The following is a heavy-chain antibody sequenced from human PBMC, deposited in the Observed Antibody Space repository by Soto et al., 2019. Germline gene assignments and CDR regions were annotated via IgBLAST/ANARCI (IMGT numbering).Heavy chain of an antibody. CDR1: GFTFSSYA. D-gene: IGHD5-12*01. CDR3: EKEESGYDSGAFDI. V-gene: IGHV3-23*01. Sequence: GGSLRLSCAASGFTFSSYAMSWVRQAPGKGLEWVSVISGSGGSTYYADSVKGRFTISRDNSKNTLYLQMNSLRAEDAAVYYCEKEESGYDSGAFDIWGQGTMVTVSS. J-gene: IGHJ3*02. CDR2: ISGSGGST.